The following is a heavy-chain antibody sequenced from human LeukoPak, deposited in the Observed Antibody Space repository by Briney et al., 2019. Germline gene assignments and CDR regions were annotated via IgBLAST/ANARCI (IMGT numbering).Heavy chain of an antibody. CDR3: ARGGYYGSGNDFRFDP. D-gene: IGHD3-10*01. CDR1: GGSISSYY. V-gene: IGHV4-4*07. CDR2: IYTSGST. J-gene: IGHJ5*02. Sequence: PSETLSLTCTVSGGSISSYYWSWIRQPAGKGLEWIGRIYTSGSTTYNPSLKSRVTMSVDTSKNQFSLKLKSVTAADTAVYYCARGGYYGSGNDFRFDPWGQGTLVTVSS.